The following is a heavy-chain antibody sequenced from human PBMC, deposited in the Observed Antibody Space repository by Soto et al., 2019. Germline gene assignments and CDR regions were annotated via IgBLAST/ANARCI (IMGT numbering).Heavy chain of an antibody. V-gene: IGHV3-15*01. Sequence: NPGGSLRLSCAASGFTFSNAWMSWVRQAPGKGLEWVGRIKSKTDGGTTDYAAPVKGRFTISRDDSKNTLYLQMNSLKTEDTAVYYCTTVGNTYYYDSSGYHTSDWFDPWGQGTLVTVSS. J-gene: IGHJ5*02. CDR1: GFTFSNAW. CDR2: IKSKTDGGTT. CDR3: TTVGNTYYYDSSGYHTSDWFDP. D-gene: IGHD3-22*01.